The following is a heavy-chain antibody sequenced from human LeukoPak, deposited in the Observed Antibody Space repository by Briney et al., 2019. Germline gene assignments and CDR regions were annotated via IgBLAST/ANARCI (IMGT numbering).Heavy chain of an antibody. CDR1: GFTFNSYS. J-gene: IGHJ4*02. CDR3: ARVLRYLGERGYFDY. D-gene: IGHD3-9*01. Sequence: PGGSLRLSCAASGFTFNSYSMNWVRQAPGKGLEWVSSISSSSLSYIYYADSVKGRFTIFRDNAKNSLYLQMNSLRAEDTAVYYCARVLRYLGERGYFDYWGQGTLVTVSS. V-gene: IGHV3-21*01. CDR2: ISSSSLSYI.